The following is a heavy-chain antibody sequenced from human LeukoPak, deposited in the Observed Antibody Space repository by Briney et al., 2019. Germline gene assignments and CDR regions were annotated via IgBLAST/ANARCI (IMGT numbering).Heavy chain of an antibody. V-gene: IGHV3-48*03. Sequence: GGSLRLSCAASGFTFSSYEMNWVRQAPGKGLEWVSYISSSGSTIYYADSVKGRFTISRDNAKNSLYLQMNSLRAEDTAVYYCARGPRSLWFGEYSPVIYFDYWGQGTLVTVSS. CDR1: GFTFSSYE. CDR2: ISSSGSTI. CDR3: ARGPRSLWFGEYSPVIYFDY. J-gene: IGHJ4*02. D-gene: IGHD3-10*01.